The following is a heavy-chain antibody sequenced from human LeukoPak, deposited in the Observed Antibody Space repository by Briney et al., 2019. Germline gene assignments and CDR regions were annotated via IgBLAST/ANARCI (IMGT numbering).Heavy chain of an antibody. V-gene: IGHV3-30*04. J-gene: IGHJ4*02. D-gene: IGHD6-19*01. Sequence: GGSLRLSCAASGFTLSSYAMHWVRQAPGKGLEWVAVISYDGSNKYYADSAKGRFTISRDNSKNTLYLQMNSLRAEDTAVYYCARGVAVYWGQGTLVTVSS. CDR2: ISYDGSNK. CDR3: ARGVAVY. CDR1: GFTLSSYA.